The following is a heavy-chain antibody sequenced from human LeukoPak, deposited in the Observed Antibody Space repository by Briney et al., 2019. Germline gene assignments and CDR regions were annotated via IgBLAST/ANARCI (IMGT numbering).Heavy chain of an antibody. CDR3: AREKACSTTSCYAFYI. J-gene: IGHJ3*02. CDR1: GASISSGGFL. D-gene: IGHD2-2*01. V-gene: IGHV4-31*03. CDR2: IYYTGNA. Sequence: PSQTLSLTRTVSGASISSGGFLWHWIRQLPGMDLEWIGNIYYTGNAGYNPSLKSRVTISGDTSMNQFSLKLTSVTAADTAVYYCAREKACSTTSCYAFYIWGQGTLVTVSS.